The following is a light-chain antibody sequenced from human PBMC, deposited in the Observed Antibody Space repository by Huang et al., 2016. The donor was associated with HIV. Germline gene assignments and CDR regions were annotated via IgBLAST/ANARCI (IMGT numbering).Light chain of an antibody. CDR1: HSVSSN. CDR3: QQYDNWPLT. CDR2: GAS. J-gene: IGKJ5*01. V-gene: IGKV3-15*01. Sequence: GERVTLSCRASHSVSSNLAWYQQKPGQAPRLLIHGASTRATGIPARFSGSGSGTEFNLAISSLQSEDSGVYFCQQYDNWPLTFGQGTRLEIK.